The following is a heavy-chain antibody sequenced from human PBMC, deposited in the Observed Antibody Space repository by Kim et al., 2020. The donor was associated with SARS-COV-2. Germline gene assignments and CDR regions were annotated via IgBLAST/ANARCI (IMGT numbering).Heavy chain of an antibody. CDR2: INPNSGGT. Sequence: ASVKVSCKASGYTFTGYYMHWVRQAPGQGLEWMGRINPNSGGTNYAQKFQGRVTMTRDTSISTAYMELSRLRSDDTAVYYCARGAFDWLLLSFDYWGQGTLVTVSS. D-gene: IGHD3-9*01. J-gene: IGHJ4*02. CDR3: ARGAFDWLLLSFDY. CDR1: GYTFTGYY. V-gene: IGHV1-2*06.